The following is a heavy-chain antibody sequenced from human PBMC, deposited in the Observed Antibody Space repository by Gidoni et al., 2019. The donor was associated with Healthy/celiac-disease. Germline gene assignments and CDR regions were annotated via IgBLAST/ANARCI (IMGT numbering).Heavy chain of an antibody. CDR1: GCSISSSSYY. J-gene: IGHJ5*02. CDR2: IYYSGST. CDR3: ARPYSGSYGNWFDP. V-gene: IGHV4-39*01. D-gene: IGHD1-26*01. Sequence: QLQLQESGPGLVKPSETLSLTCTVSGCSISSSSYYWGWIRQPPGKGLEWIGSIYYSGSTYYNPTLKSRVTISVDTSKNQFSLKLSSVTAADTAVYYCARPYSGSYGNWFDPWGQGTLVIVSS.